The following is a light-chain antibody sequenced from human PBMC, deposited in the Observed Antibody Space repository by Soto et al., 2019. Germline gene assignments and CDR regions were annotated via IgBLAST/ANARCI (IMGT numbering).Light chain of an antibody. Sequence: DIPMTQSPSSLSASVGDRVTITCRASQSISTYLNWYQQKPGKAPKLLIYAASSLQSGVPSRFSGSGSGTDFTLTISSLQPEDFATYYCQQSYSTPLGFGGGTRVEI. CDR3: QQSYSTPLG. CDR1: QSISTY. CDR2: AAS. V-gene: IGKV1-39*01. J-gene: IGKJ4*01.